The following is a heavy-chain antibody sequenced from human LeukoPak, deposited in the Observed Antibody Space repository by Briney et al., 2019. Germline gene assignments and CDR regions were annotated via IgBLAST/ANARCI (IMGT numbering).Heavy chain of an antibody. CDR1: GYSFTSYW. D-gene: IGHD3-22*01. Sequence: KPGESLKIPCKGSGYSFTSYWIGWVRHIPGKGLEWMGIINPGDADTRHSPSFQGQVTISADKSISTAYLQWSSLKASDTGMYYCARLVKYDYDSDDACDIWGQGKMVTVSS. CDR2: INPGDADT. V-gene: IGHV5-51*03. CDR3: ARLVKYDYDSDDACDI. J-gene: IGHJ3*02.